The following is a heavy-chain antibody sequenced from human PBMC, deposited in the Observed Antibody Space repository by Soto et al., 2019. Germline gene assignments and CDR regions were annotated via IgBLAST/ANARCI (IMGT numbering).Heavy chain of an antibody. D-gene: IGHD2-2*01. Sequence: PSETLSLTCAAYSGSFSGYYWSWIRQPPGKGLEWIGEINHSGTTNYNPSLKSRVTISVDTSKNQFSLKLGSVTAADMAVYYCARRGCAGTSCYWYFDPWGQGTLVTVSS. CDR1: SGSFSGYY. J-gene: IGHJ5*02. CDR3: ARRGCAGTSCYWYFDP. CDR2: INHSGTT. V-gene: IGHV4-34*01.